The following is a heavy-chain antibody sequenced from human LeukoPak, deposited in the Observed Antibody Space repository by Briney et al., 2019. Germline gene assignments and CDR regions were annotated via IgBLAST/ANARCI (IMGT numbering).Heavy chain of an antibody. CDR1: GFTVSSNY. V-gene: IGHV3-9*01. J-gene: IGHJ6*02. D-gene: IGHD6-19*01. CDR2: ISWNSGSI. Sequence: GGSLRLSCAASGFTVSSNYMSWVRQAPGKGLEWVSGISWNSGSIGYADSVKGRFTISRDNAKNSLYLQMNSLRAEDTALYYCATLGYSSGWFLGYYGMDVWGQGTTVTVSS. CDR3: ATLGYSSGWFLGYYGMDV.